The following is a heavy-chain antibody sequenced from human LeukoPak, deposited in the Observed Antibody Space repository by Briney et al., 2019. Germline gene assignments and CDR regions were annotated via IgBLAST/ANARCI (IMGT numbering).Heavy chain of an antibody. CDR1: GFIFSSSG. D-gene: IGHD1-26*01. Sequence: GGSLRLSCAASGFIFSSSGMHWVRQAPGKGLEWVAFIRYDGRNKYYAESVKGRFTISRDNSKNMLYLQMNSLRAEDTAVYYCAKDSARKSIVGSTTRGVNDYWGQGTLVTVSS. J-gene: IGHJ4*02. CDR2: IRYDGRNK. CDR3: AKDSARKSIVGSTTRGVNDY. V-gene: IGHV3-30*02.